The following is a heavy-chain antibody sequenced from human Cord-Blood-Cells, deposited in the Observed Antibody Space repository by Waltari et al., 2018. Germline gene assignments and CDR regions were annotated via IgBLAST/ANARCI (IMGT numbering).Heavy chain of an antibody. CDR1: GYTFTSYG. CDR2: ISAYNGNT. D-gene: IGHD3-3*01. V-gene: IGHV1-18*01. J-gene: IGHJ3*02. CDR3: ARPTYYDFWSDYYDAFDI. Sequence: QVQLVQSGAEAKKPGASVKVSCKASGYTFTSYGISWVRQAPGQGLEWMGWISAYNGNTNYAQKLQGRVTMTTDTSTSTAYMELRSLRSGDTAVYYCARPTYYDFWSDYYDAFDIWGQGTMVTVSS.